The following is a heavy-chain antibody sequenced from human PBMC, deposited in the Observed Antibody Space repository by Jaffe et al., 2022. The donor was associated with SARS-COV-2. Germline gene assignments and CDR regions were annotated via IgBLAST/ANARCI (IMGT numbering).Heavy chain of an antibody. J-gene: IGHJ4*02. Sequence: EVQLLQSGGGLVQPGGSLRLSCAASGFTFSTYGMSWVRQAPGKGLEWVSGFSGSGGSSTYYADSVKGRFTISRDNSHNTLYLQMNSLRAEDTAVYYCAKDRASWDTAMSWEYWGQGILVTVSS. CDR2: FSGSGGSST. V-gene: IGHV3-23*01. CDR3: AKDRASWDTAMSWEY. D-gene: IGHD5-18*01. CDR1: GFTFSTYG.